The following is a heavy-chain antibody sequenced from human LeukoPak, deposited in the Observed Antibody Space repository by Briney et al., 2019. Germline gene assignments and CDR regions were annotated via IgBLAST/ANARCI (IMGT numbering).Heavy chain of an antibody. D-gene: IGHD4-23*01. J-gene: IGHJ4*02. V-gene: IGHV3-74*01. CDR3: AREDYGGNSQEY. CDR1: GFTFSSYW. Sequence: PGGSLRLSCAASGFTFSSYWMHWVRQVPGKGLVWVSRINSDGSSASYADSVKGRLTISRDNAKNTLYLQMNSLRAEDTAVYYCAREDYGGNSQEYWGQGTLVTVSS. CDR2: INSDGSSA.